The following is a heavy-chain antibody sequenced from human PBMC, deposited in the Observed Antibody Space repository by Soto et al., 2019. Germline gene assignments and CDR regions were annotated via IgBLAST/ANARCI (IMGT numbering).Heavy chain of an antibody. CDR2: ISSRSGTT. J-gene: IGHJ4*02. V-gene: IGHV3-23*01. D-gene: IGHD3-3*01. Sequence: GGSLRLSCAASGFTFSNYAMNWVRQAPGKGLEWVSSISSRSGTTYYADSVKGRFTISRDNSKNTLYLQMDSLRAEDTALYYCAKEQIMIFGVSGLDYWGQGTLVTVSS. CDR3: AKEQIMIFGVSGLDY. CDR1: GFTFSNYA.